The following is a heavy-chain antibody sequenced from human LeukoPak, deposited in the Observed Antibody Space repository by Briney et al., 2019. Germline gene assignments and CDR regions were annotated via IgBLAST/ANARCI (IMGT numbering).Heavy chain of an antibody. J-gene: IGHJ5*02. CDR3: ARDRDASWFDP. V-gene: IGHV3-74*01. Sequence: PGGSLRLSCAASGFTFSSSWIHWVRQAPGKGLVWVSRINKDGSGTDYAESVKGRFSISRDNAKNTLYLQMNSLRAEDTAVYYCARDRDASWFDPWGQGTLVTVSS. D-gene: IGHD3-10*01. CDR2: INKDGSGT. CDR1: GFTFSSSW.